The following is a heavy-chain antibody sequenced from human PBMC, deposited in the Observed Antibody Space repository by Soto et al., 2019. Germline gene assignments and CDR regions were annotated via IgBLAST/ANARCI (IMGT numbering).Heavy chain of an antibody. CDR2: ISWNSGSI. CDR1: GFTFDDYA. V-gene: IGHV3-9*01. CDR3: AKDQWELPSYGMDV. Sequence: EVQLVESGGGLVQPGRSLRLSCAASGFTFDDYAMHWVRQAPGKGLEWVSGISWNSGSIGYADSVKGRFTISRDNAKNSLYLQMNSLRAEDTALYYCAKDQWELPSYGMDVWGQGTTVTVSS. J-gene: IGHJ6*02. D-gene: IGHD1-26*01.